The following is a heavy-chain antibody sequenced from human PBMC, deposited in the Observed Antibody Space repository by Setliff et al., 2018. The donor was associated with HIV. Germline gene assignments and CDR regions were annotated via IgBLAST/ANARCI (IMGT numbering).Heavy chain of an antibody. CDR2: IYYSGST. V-gene: IGHV4-39*01. CDR3: ARLKGFVVVVAASYYFDY. J-gene: IGHJ4*02. CDR1: GGSITRSSYY. Sequence: SETLSLTCTVSGGSITRSSYYWAWIRQPPGKGLEWIGSIYYSGSTYYNPSLKSRVTISVDTSKNQFSLKLSSVTAADTAVYYCARLKGFVVVVAASYYFDYWGQGTLVTVSS. D-gene: IGHD2-15*01.